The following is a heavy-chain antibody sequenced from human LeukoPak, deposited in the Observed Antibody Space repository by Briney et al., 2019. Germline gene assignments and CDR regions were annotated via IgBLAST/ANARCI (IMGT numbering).Heavy chain of an antibody. D-gene: IGHD5-18*01. CDR1: GFAFSSYG. CDR3: AKDRILDSYGKPDAFDI. J-gene: IGHJ3*02. CDR2: IRYDGSNK. V-gene: IGHV3-30*02. Sequence: GGSLRLSCAASGFAFSSYGMHWVRQAPGKGLEWVAFIRYDGSNKYYADSVKGRFTISRDNSKNTLYLQMNSLRAEDTAVYYCAKDRILDSYGKPDAFDIWGQGTMVTVSS.